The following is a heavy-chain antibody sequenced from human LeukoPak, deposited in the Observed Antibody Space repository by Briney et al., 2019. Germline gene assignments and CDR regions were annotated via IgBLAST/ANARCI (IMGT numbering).Heavy chain of an antibody. Sequence: ASVKVSCKASAYTFIVYYVHWVRQVPGQGLEWMGWINPNTGVTNYAQKFQGRVTMTRDTSISTAYMELSSLRSDDTAVYYCARGSSVTGTTLVALDIWGQGTKVTVSS. CDR3: ARGSSVTGTTLVALDI. CDR2: INPNTGVT. D-gene: IGHD1-20*01. CDR1: AYTFIVYY. J-gene: IGHJ3*02. V-gene: IGHV1-2*02.